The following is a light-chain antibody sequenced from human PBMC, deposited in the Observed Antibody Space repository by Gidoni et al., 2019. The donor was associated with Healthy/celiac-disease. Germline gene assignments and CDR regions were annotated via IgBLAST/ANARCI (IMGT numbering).Light chain of an antibody. CDR2: DAS. CDR1: QSISSW. CDR3: QQSNSYPWT. J-gene: IGKJ1*01. Sequence: DIQMTQSPSTLSASVGDRVTITCRASQSISSWLAWYKQKPGKAPKLLIYDASSLESGVPSRFSGSGSGTDFTHTISSLQPDDFATYYCQQSNSYPWTFGQGTKVEIK. V-gene: IGKV1-5*01.